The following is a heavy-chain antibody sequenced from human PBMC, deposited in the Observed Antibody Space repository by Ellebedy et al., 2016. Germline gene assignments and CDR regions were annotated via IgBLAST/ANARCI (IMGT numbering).Heavy chain of an antibody. D-gene: IGHD6-25*01. V-gene: IGHV3-23*01. CDR3: ASRARAATDMDPPMDYYYGMDV. CDR1: GFTFSSHA. Sequence: GGSLRLSCEASGFTFSSHAMSWVRQAPGKGPEWVSAVVGSGERTFYADSVKGRFTVSRDNAKNSLSLQMDGLRSEDTAVYYCASRARAATDMDPPMDYYYGMDVWGQGTTVTVSS. CDR2: VVGSGERT. J-gene: IGHJ6*02.